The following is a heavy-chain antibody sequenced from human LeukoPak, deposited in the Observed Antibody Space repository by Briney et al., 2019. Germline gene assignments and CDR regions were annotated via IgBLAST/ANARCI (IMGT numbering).Heavy chain of an antibody. CDR3: ARGLGATTALASDY. CDR1: GGSISSSSYY. D-gene: IGHD1-26*01. V-gene: IGHV4-39*01. CDR2: FYYSGST. Sequence: PETLSLTCTVSGGSISSSSYYWGWIRQPPGKGLEWIGSFYYSGSTYYNPSLKSRVTISVDTSKNQFSLKLTSVTAADTAVYYCARGLGATTALASDYWGQGTLVTVSS. J-gene: IGHJ4*02.